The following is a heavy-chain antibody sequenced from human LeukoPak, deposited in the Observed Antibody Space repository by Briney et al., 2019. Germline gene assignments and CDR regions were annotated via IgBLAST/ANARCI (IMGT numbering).Heavy chain of an antibody. CDR1: GFTFSSYG. V-gene: IGHV3-30*02. Sequence: PAGGSLRLSCAASGFTFSSYGMHWVRQAPGKGLEWVAFIRYDGSNKYYADSVKGRFTISRDNSKNTLYLQMNSLRAEDTAVYYCAKDVLMVRGYFDYWGQGTLVTVSS. CDR3: AKDVLMVRGYFDY. CDR2: IRYDGSNK. D-gene: IGHD3-10*01. J-gene: IGHJ4*02.